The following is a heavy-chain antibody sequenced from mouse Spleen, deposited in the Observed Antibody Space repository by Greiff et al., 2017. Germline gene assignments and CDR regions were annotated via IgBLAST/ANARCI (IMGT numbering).Heavy chain of an antibody. CDR2: IYPGSGST. J-gene: IGHJ2*01. CDR1: GYTFTSYW. Sequence: VQLQQPGAELVKPGASVKMSCKASGYTFTSYWITWVKQRPGQGLEWIGDIYPGSGSTNYNEKFKSKATLTVDTSSSTAYMQLSSLTSEDSAVYYCAREGVTTAYYFDYWGQGTTLTVSS. V-gene: IGHV1-55*01. CDR3: AREGVTTAYYFDY. D-gene: IGHD2-2*01.